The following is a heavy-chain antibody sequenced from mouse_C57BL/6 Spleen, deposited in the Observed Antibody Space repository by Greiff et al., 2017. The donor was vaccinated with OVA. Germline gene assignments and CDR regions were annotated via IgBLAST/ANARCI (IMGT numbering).Heavy chain of an antibody. D-gene: IGHD1-1*01. V-gene: IGHV1-7*01. J-gene: IGHJ4*01. Sequence: QVHVKQSGAELAKPGASVKLSCKASGYTFTSYWMHWVKQRPGQGLEWIGYINPSSGYTKYNQKFKDKATLTADKSSSTAYMQLSSLTYEDSAVYYCSRYGSSYGAMDYWGQGTSVTVSS. CDR3: SRYGSSYGAMDY. CDR2: INPSSGYT. CDR1: GYTFTSYW.